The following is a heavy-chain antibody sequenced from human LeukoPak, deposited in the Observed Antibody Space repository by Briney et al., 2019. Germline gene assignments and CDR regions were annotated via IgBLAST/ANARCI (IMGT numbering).Heavy chain of an antibody. J-gene: IGHJ4*02. CDR3: ASASSESYYWALDY. CDR1: GFNIGSYW. D-gene: IGHD3-10*01. V-gene: IGHV3-74*01. CDR2: ISSDGKSI. Sequence: GGSLRLSCAASGFNIGSYWMNWVRQGPGKGLVWVARISSDGKSISYADSVKGRFTTSRDNSKNTLYLQMDSLRAEDTAVYYCASASSESYYWALDYWGQGTLVTVSS.